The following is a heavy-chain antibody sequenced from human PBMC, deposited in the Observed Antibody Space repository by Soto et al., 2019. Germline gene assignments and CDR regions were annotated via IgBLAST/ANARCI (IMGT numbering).Heavy chain of an antibody. CDR1: GGSFSGYY. V-gene: IGHV4-34*01. Sequence: SETLSLTCAVYGGSFSGYYWSWIRQPPGKGLEWIGEINHSGSTNYNPSLKSRVTISIDMSKNQFSLNLTSVTAADTAVYFCGRQYDFWSPYYYTMDVWGQGTTVTVSS. J-gene: IGHJ6*02. CDR2: INHSGST. D-gene: IGHD3-3*01. CDR3: GRQYDFWSPYYYTMDV.